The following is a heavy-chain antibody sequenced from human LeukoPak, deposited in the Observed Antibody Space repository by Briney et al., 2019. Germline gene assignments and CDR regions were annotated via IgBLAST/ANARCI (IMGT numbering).Heavy chain of an antibody. D-gene: IGHD6-13*01. CDR2: MKSNSGDT. Sequence: ASVKVSCKTSRYTFIGYDINWVRQAPAQGLEWMAWMKSNSGDTHFAQKFQGRLTMSRNTSIITAFMELASVRAEDTAVYYCARGEYSSSWYPFDYWGQGSLVTVSS. CDR1: RYTFIGYD. CDR3: ARGEYSSSWYPFDY. V-gene: IGHV1-8*01. J-gene: IGHJ4*02.